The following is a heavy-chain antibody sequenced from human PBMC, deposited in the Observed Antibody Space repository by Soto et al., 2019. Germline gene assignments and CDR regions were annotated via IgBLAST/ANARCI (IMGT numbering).Heavy chain of an antibody. CDR1: GFTFSSYS. CDR3: ARVMELAYYDFWSGYFGLMDV. CDR2: ISSSSSYI. J-gene: IGHJ6*02. V-gene: IGHV3-21*01. D-gene: IGHD3-3*01. Sequence: PGGSLRLSCAASGFTFSSYSMNWVRQAPGKGLEWVSSISSSSSYIYYADSVKGRFTISRDNAKNSLYLQMNSLRAEDTAVYYCARVMELAYYDFWSGYFGLMDVWGQGTTVTVS.